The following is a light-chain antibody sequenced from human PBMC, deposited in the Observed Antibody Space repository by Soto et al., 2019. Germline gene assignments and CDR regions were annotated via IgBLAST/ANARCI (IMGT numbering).Light chain of an antibody. CDR3: QQYGSSRLM. CDR2: DAS. Sequence: EDVLTQSPGTLSLSPGERATLSCRASLSFSNYLAWYQQKPGQAPRLLIYDASSRATGIPDRFSGSASGTAFTLTFSRLEPEDCAVYYCQQYGSSRLMFGEGTKVEIK. J-gene: IGKJ1*01. CDR1: LSFSNY. V-gene: IGKV3-20*01.